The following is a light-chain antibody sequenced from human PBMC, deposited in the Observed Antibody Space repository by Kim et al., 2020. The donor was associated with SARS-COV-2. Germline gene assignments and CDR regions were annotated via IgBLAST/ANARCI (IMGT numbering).Light chain of an antibody. CDR1: SGHSSDA. J-gene: IGLJ3*02. V-gene: IGLV4-69*01. CDR3: QTWGTGSWV. Sequence: ASVKLTCTLSSGHSSDAIAWHQQQPEKSPRYLMKLNSDGSHSKGDGIPDRFSGASSGAERYLSISSLQSEDEADYYCQTWGTGSWVFGGGTQLTVL. CDR2: LNSDGSH.